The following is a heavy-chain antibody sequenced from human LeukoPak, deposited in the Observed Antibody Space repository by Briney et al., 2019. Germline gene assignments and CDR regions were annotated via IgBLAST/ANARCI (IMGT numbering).Heavy chain of an antibody. CDR3: SRSTFGEYDY. J-gene: IGHJ4*02. Sequence: GGSLRLSCAASGFTFSSYNMNWVRQPPGKGLEWVSSISSSSGHIHYADSVKGRFTISRDNANNSLYLQMNSLRDEDTAVYYCSRSTFGEYDYWGQGTLVSVSS. D-gene: IGHD3-10*01. CDR1: GFTFSSYN. CDR2: ISSSSGHI. V-gene: IGHV3-21*01.